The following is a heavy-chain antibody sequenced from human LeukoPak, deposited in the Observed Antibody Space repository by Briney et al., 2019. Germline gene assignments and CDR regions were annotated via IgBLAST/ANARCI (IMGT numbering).Heavy chain of an antibody. CDR2: IYYSGST. D-gene: IGHD3-10*01. V-gene: IGHV4-59*08. CDR3: ARHRGSGSPYFDY. J-gene: IGHJ4*02. Sequence: SETLSLTCTVSGDSIINYYWSWLRQSPGKGLEWIGYIYYSGSTKYNPSLKSRVTISVDTSKNQFSLKLSSVTAADTAVYYCARHRGSGSPYFDYWGQGTLVTVFS. CDR1: GDSIINYY.